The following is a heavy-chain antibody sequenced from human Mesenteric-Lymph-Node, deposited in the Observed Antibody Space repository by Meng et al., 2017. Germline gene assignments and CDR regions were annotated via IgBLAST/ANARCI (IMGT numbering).Heavy chain of an antibody. J-gene: IGHJ4*02. V-gene: IGHV4-39*07. CDR2: LYYGGTT. CDR3: ARVPDDGSDYEYYFDY. Sequence: GSLRLSCTVSGGSISGSSYYWGWIRQPPGKGLEWIGSLYYGGTTYYNPSLKSRVTISIDTSKKQFSLKLSSVNAADTAVYYCARVPDDGSDYEYYFDYWGQGTLVTVSS. D-gene: IGHD3-22*01. CDR1: GGSISGSSYY.